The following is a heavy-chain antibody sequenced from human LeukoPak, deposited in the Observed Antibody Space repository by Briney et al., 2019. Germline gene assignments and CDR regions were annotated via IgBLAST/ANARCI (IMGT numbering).Heavy chain of an antibody. CDR3: ANDFDH. CDR1: GFTFNNYA. J-gene: IGHJ4*02. V-gene: IGHV3-23*01. CDR2: ISGSDDNT. Sequence: GGSLRLSXAASGFTFNNYAMSWVRQAPGKGLEWVSTISGSDDNTYYADSVKGRFTISRDISKNTLYLQINSLRADDTAVYYCANDFDHWGQGTLVTVSS.